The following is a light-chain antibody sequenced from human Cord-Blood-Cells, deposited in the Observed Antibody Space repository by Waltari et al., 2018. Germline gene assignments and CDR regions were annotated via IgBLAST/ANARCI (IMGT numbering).Light chain of an antibody. CDR2: GAS. CDR1: QSFSSSY. J-gene: IGKJ1*01. V-gene: IGKV3-20*01. Sequence: EIVLTQSPGTLSLSQGERATLSCRASQSFSSSYLAWYQQKPGQAPRLLIYGASSRATGIPDRFSGSGCGTDFTLTISRLEPEDFAVYYCQQYGSSPTFGQGTKVEIE. CDR3: QQYGSSPT.